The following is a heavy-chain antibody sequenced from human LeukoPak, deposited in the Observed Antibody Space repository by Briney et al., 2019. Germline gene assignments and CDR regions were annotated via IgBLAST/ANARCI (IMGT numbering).Heavy chain of an antibody. CDR3: VRDWPGDSYGADP. CDR1: GFTFSSYW. D-gene: IGHD5-18*01. J-gene: IGHJ5*02. Sequence: PGGSLRLSCAASGFTFSSYWMNWVRQAPGKGLEWVANIKQDGSEKYYVDSVKGRFTISRDNAKNSLYLQINSLRADDTAVYYCVRDWPGDSYGADPWGQGTLVTVSS. V-gene: IGHV3-7*01. CDR2: IKQDGSEK.